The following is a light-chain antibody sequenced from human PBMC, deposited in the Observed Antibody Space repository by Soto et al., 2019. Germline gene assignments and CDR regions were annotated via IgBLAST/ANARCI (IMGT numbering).Light chain of an antibody. V-gene: IGKV3-20*01. Sequence: EIVLTQSPGTLSLSPGESATLSCRASQSVSSTYLAWYQQKPGQAPRLLIYGASSRATGIPDRFSGSGSGIDFTLTISRLEPEDFAVYYCQQYGPTFGQGTKVEIK. CDR1: QSVSSTY. J-gene: IGKJ1*01. CDR3: QQYGPT. CDR2: GAS.